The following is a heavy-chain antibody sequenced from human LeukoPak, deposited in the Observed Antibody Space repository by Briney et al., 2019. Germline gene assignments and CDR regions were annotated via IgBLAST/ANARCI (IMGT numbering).Heavy chain of an antibody. Sequence: GGSLRLSCAASGFTFSSYGMHWVRQAPGKGLEWVAVISYDGSNKYYADSVKGRFTISRDNSKNTLYLQMNSLRAEDTAVYYCAKGPYGDPLEWGYFHYWGQGTLVTVSS. CDR1: GFTFSSYG. CDR2: ISYDGSNK. J-gene: IGHJ4*02. V-gene: IGHV3-30*18. CDR3: AKGPYGDPLEWGYFHY. D-gene: IGHD4-17*01.